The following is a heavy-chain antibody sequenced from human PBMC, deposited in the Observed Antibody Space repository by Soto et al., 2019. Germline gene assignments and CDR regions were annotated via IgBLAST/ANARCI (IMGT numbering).Heavy chain of an antibody. D-gene: IGHD3-10*01. V-gene: IGHV3-7*02. Sequence: EVQLVESGGGLVQPGGSLRLSCAASGFGFTNYWMTWFRQAPGRGLEWVANIKQDGSEKYYVDSVKGRFAISRDNAKNSLFLQMDSLRAEDTAVYYCTKSYGSGRYPPRWGQGTLVTVSS. CDR1: GFGFTNYW. J-gene: IGHJ4*02. CDR2: IKQDGSEK. CDR3: TKSYGSGRYPPR.